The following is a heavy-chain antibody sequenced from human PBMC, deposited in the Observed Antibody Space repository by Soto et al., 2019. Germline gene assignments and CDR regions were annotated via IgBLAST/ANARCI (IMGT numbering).Heavy chain of an antibody. D-gene: IGHD3-10*01. J-gene: IGHJ4*02. V-gene: IGHV1-69*02. CDR3: ASSYGSGYRAFDY. CDR2: INPILSMS. Sequence: QVQLVQSGAEVKRPGSSVKVSCKASGATFTFYSINWVRQAPGLGLEWMGRINPILSMSNYAQRFQGRVTMPAHKSTSTAYMELSSLRSEDTAIYYCASSYGSGYRAFDYWGQGALVTVSS. CDR1: GATFTFYS.